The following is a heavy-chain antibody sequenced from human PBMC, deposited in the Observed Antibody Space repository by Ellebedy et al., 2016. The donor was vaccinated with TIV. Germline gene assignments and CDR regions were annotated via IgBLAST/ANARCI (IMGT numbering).Heavy chain of an antibody. CDR2: INQRGSA. CDR1: GGSFTGYY. CDR3: AEGRSGWYYFDY. Sequence: SETLSLTCGVYGGSFTGYYYSWIRQPPGKGLEWIGEINQRGSATYNPSLKGRVTISADMSKNQFSLRLTSVTAADTAVYYCAEGRSGWYYFDYWGHGTLVTVSS. V-gene: IGHV4-34*01. D-gene: IGHD6-19*01. J-gene: IGHJ4*01.